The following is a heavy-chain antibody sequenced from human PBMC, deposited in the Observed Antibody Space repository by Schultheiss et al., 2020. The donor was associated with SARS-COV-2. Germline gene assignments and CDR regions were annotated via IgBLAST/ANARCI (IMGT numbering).Heavy chain of an antibody. J-gene: IGHJ4*02. CDR2: IYYSGST. CDR1: GGSISSSSYY. Sequence: SQTLSLTCTVSGGSISSSSYYWGWIRQPPGKGLEWIGSIYYSGSTYYNPSLKSRVTISVDTSKNQFSLKLSSVTAADTAVYYCARHVLSIGQNYFDYWGQGTLVTVSS. CDR3: ARHVLSIGQNYFDY. D-gene: IGHD6-6*01. V-gene: IGHV4-39*01.